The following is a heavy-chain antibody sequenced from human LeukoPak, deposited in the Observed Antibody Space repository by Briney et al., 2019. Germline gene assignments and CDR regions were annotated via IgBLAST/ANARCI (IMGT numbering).Heavy chain of an antibody. Sequence: ASVKVSCKASGYTFTGYYMHWVRQAPGQGLEWMGWINPNTGGTNYAQKFQGRVTMTRDTSISTAYMELSSLRSDDTAVYYCARDGPASGSYYGFYWGQGTLVTVSS. J-gene: IGHJ4*02. CDR2: INPNTGGT. V-gene: IGHV1-2*02. CDR3: ARDGPASGSYYGFY. D-gene: IGHD3-10*01. CDR1: GYTFTGYY.